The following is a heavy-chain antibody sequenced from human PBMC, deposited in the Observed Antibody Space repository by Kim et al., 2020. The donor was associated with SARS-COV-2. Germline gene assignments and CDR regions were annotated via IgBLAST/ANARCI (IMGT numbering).Heavy chain of an antibody. CDR2: LSHSGTNT. Sequence: GGSLRLSCVASGFSFSNYAMRWVRQAPGKGLEWIATLSHSGTNTYSADSVKGRFSVSRDNSRNTLYLQLNSLGIDDTARYYCAKGGIVPAALLDFYYYAMDVWGHGTTVTVSS. J-gene: IGHJ6*02. D-gene: IGHD2-2*01. CDR3: AKGGIVPAALLDFYYYAMDV. V-gene: IGHV3-23*01. CDR1: GFSFSNYA.